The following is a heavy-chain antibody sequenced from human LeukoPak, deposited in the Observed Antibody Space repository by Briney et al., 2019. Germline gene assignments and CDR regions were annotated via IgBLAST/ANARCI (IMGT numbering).Heavy chain of an antibody. CDR3: ARENRGYSGYDT. CDR2: INHSGNT. J-gene: IGHJ4*02. Sequence: PSETLSLTCAVYGGSFTIYSWTWIRQSPGKGLEWIGEINHSGNTNYNPSLKSRVTISVDTSKNQFSLKLSSVTAADTAVYYCARENRGYSGYDTWGQGTLVTVSS. D-gene: IGHD5-12*01. CDR1: GGSFTIYS. V-gene: IGHV4-34*01.